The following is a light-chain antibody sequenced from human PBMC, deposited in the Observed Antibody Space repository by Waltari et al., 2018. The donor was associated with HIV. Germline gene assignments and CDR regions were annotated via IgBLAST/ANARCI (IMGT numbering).Light chain of an antibody. CDR2: GAS. V-gene: IGKV3-15*01. CDR3: QQYNNWPLT. CDR1: QTVSHN. Sequence: EIVMTQSPANLSVSPGESATLSCRASQTVSHNLAWYQQRPGQAPRLLISGASTRATGIPGRFSGSGSGTDFTLTISSLQSEDSAVYYCQQYNNWPLTFGGGTKVEMK. J-gene: IGKJ4*01.